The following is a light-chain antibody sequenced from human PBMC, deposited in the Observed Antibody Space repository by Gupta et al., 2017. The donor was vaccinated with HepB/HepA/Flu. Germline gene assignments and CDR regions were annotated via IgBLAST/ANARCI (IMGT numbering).Light chain of an antibody. CDR1: SSDVGGYNY. V-gene: IGLV2-14*03. CDR2: DVS. J-gene: IGLJ2*01. CDR3: SSDTSSSTLVV. Sequence: QSALTQPASVSGSPGQSITISCTGTSSDVGGYNYVSWYQHHPGKAPKLMIYDVSYRPSGVSNRFSGSKSDNTASLTISGLQAEDEADYFCSSDTSSSTLVVFGGGTKVTVL.